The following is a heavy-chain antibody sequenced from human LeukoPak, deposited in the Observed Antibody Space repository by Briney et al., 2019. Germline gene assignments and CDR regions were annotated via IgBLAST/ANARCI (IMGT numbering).Heavy chain of an antibody. CDR2: ISYDGSNK. Sequence: GSLRLSCAASGFTFSSSAMHWVRQAPGKGLEWVAVISYDGSNKYYADSVKGRFTISRDNAKNSLYLQMNSLRAEDTAMYYCARDGSLDYWGQGTLVTVSS. CDR1: GFTFSSSA. CDR3: ARDGSLDY. V-gene: IGHV3-30-3*01. J-gene: IGHJ4*02.